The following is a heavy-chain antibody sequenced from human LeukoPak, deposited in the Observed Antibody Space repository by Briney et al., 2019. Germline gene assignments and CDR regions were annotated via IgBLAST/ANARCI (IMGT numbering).Heavy chain of an antibody. CDR2: ISGSGGST. J-gene: IGHJ4*02. Sequence: GGSLRLSCAASGFTFSSYAMSWVRQAPGKGLEWVSAISGSGGSTYYADSVKGRFTISRDNSKNTLYLQVNSLRAEDTAVYYCAKSSAGFFWSGYYLDYWGQGTLVTVSS. CDR1: GFTFSSYA. CDR3: AKSSAGFFWSGYYLDY. D-gene: IGHD3-3*01. V-gene: IGHV3-23*01.